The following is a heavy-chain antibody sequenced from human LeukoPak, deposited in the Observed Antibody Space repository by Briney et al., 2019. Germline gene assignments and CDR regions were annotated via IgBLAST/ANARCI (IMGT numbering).Heavy chain of an antibody. CDR2: IYYSGGT. Sequence: PSETLSLTCTVSGGSISSGGYYWSWIRQHPGKGLEWIGYIYYSGGTYYNPSLKSRVTISVDTSKNQFSLKLSSVTAADTAVYYCARGPATWTSFDYWGQGTLVTVSS. CDR3: ARGPATWTSFDY. V-gene: IGHV4-31*03. CDR1: GGSISSGGYY. J-gene: IGHJ4*02. D-gene: IGHD3/OR15-3a*01.